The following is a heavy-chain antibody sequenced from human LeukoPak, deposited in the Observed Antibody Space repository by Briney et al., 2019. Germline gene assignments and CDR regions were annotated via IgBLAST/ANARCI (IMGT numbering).Heavy chain of an antibody. J-gene: IGHJ6*02. D-gene: IGHD2-2*01. Sequence: GSLRLSFSASGITFTDYPMNWGRQGPGKGLEWGAVISYDGSNKYYADSVKGRFTISRDNSKNTLYLQMNSLRAEDTAVYYCARDPAGPGYYYYGMDVWGQGTTVTVSS. CDR1: GITFTDYP. CDR2: ISYDGSNK. CDR3: ARDPAGPGYYYYGMDV. V-gene: IGHV3-30-3*01.